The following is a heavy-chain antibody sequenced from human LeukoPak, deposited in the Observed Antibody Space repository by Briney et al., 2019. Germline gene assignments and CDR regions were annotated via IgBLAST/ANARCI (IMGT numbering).Heavy chain of an antibody. J-gene: IGHJ4*02. CDR2: ITSSSNTI. V-gene: IGHV3-48*01. CDR3: ARRKDWCTSSSCHFDY. CDR1: GFTFSSYN. Sequence: GGSLRLSCAASGFTFSSYNVNWVRQAPGKGLEWVSYITSSSNTIYYADSVKGRFTISRDNAKNSLYLQMNSLRAEDTAVYYCARRKDWCTSSSCHFDYWGQGTLVTVSS. D-gene: IGHD2-2*01.